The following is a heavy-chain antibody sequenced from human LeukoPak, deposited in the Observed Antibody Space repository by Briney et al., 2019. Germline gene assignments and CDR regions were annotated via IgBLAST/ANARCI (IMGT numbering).Heavy chain of an antibody. CDR2: IYYSGST. J-gene: IGHJ6*03. D-gene: IGHD2-2*01. CDR1: GGSISSYY. V-gene: IGHV4-59*12. Sequence: SQTLSLTCTVSGGSISSYYWSWIRQPPGKGLEWIGYIYYSGSTNYNPPLKSRVTISVDTSKNQFSLQLNSVTPEDTAVYYCAREREYCSSTSCHPAYYYYYYMDIWGKGTTVTVSS. CDR3: AREREYCSSTSCHPAYYYYYYMDI.